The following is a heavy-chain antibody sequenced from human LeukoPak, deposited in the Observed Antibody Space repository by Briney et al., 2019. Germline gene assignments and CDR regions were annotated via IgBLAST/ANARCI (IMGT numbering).Heavy chain of an antibody. V-gene: IGHV1-18*01. CDR1: GYTFTSYG. D-gene: IGHD3-22*01. CDR3: ARGDYYDSSGYYDY. CDR2: ISAYNGNT. Sequence: GASVKVSCKASGYTFTSYGISWVRQAPGQGLEWMGWISAYNGNTNYAQKLQGRVTMTTDTSTSTAYMELRSLRSGDTAVYYCARGDYYDSSGYYDYWGQGTLVTVSS. J-gene: IGHJ4*02.